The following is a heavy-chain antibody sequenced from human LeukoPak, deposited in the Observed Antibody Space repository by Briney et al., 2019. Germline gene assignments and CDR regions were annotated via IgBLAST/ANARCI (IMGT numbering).Heavy chain of an antibody. D-gene: IGHD7-27*01. CDR3: TKDPPFTGGVYSAY. Sequence: GGSLGLSCTASGFTFSNNAMNWVRQAPGKGLEWVSAISDSGGSTYYADSVKGRFTISRDNSKNTLYLQMSSLRAEDTAVYYCTKDPPFTGGVYSAYWGQGTLVTVSS. CDR1: GFTFSNNA. V-gene: IGHV3-23*01. J-gene: IGHJ4*02. CDR2: ISDSGGST.